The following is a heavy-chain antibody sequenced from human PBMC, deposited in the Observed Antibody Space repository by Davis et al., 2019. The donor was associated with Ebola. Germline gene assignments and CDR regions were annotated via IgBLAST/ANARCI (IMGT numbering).Heavy chain of an antibody. D-gene: IGHD4-17*01. Sequence: SVPASCMASGYTFTSYGISRLRQAPGQGLEWMGWISGHSDNPKYAPKVQDRVTVTTDRSTHTAYLELRSLRSDDTAVYYCTRGPSYDSGVIGAFDIWGQGTTITVSS. CDR1: GYTFTSYG. CDR3: TRGPSYDSGVIGAFDI. J-gene: IGHJ3*02. V-gene: IGHV1-18*01. CDR2: ISGHSDNP.